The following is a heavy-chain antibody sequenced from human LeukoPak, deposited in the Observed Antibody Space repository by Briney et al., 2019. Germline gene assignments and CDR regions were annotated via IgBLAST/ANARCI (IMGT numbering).Heavy chain of an antibody. CDR3: ARAPTYYYGSGSYQPNWFDP. V-gene: IGHV4-59*11. CDR2: IYYSGST. D-gene: IGHD3-10*01. Sequence: SETLSLTCTVSGGSISSHYWSWLRQPPGKGLEWIGYIYYSGSTYYNPSLKSRVTISVDRSKNQFSLKLSSVTAADTAVYYCARAPTYYYGSGSYQPNWFDPWGQGTLVTVSS. J-gene: IGHJ5*02. CDR1: GGSISSHY.